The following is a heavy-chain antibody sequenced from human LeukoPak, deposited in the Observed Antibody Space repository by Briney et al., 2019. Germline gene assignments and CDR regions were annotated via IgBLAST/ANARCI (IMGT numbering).Heavy chain of an antibody. D-gene: IGHD2-15*01. V-gene: IGHV3-48*03. J-gene: IGHJ3*02. CDR1: GFTFSSYE. Sequence: PGGSLRLSCAASGFTFSSYEMNWVRQAPGKGLEWVSYISSSGSTIYYADSVKGRFTISRDNAKNSLYLQMNSLRAEDTAVYYCARGHCSGGSCYLLLDAFDMWGQGTMVTVSS. CDR2: ISSSGSTI. CDR3: ARGHCSGGSCYLLLDAFDM.